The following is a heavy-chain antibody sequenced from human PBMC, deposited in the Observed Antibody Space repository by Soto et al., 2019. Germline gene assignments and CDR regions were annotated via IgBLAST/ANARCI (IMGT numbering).Heavy chain of an antibody. CDR2: ISGSGGIT. CDR3: AKDLEYSSSVYFDY. Sequence: GGSLRLSCAASGFTFSSYAMSWVRQAPGKGLEWVSAISGSGGITYYADSVKGRFTISRDNSKSTLYLQMNSLRAEDTDVYYCAKDLEYSSSVYFDYWGQGTLVTVSS. J-gene: IGHJ4*02. D-gene: IGHD6-6*01. V-gene: IGHV3-23*01. CDR1: GFTFSSYA.